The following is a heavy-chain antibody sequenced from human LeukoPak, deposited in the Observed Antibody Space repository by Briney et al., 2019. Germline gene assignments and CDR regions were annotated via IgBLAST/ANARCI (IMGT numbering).Heavy chain of an antibody. CDR1: GYTFTSYG. J-gene: IGHJ4*02. CDR3: ARDRGYGIVVVPAATILDY. CDR2: ISAYNDNT. D-gene: IGHD2-2*01. V-gene: IGHV1-18*01. Sequence: ASVKVSCKASGYTFTSYGISWVRQAPGQGLEWMGWISAYNDNTNYAQKLQGRVTMTTDTSTSTAYMELRSLRSDDTAVYYCARDRGYGIVVVPAATILDYWGQGTLVTVSS.